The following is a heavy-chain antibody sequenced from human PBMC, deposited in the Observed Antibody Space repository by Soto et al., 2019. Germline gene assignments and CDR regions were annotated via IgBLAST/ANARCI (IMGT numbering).Heavy chain of an antibody. CDR1: GFTFSSYG. J-gene: IGHJ4*02. V-gene: IGHV3-33*01. CDR3: ARESLGSSSSDY. CDR2: IWYDGSNK. Sequence: VGSLRLSCAASGFTFSSYGMHWVRQAPGKGLEWVAVIWYDGSNKYYADSVKGRFTISRDNSKNTLYLQMNSLRAEDTAVYYCARESLGSSSSDYWGQGTLVTVSS. D-gene: IGHD6-6*01.